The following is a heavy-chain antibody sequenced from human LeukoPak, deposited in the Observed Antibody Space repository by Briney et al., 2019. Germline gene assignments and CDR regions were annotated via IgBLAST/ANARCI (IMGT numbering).Heavy chain of an antibody. V-gene: IGHV3-48*02. J-gene: IGHJ4*02. CDR3: ARGDFAN. D-gene: IGHD3-3*01. CDR1: GXTFSGYS. CDR2: ISSGSSTI. Sequence: GGSLRLSCAASGXTFSGYSMNWVRQAPGKGLEWLSYISSGSSTIYYADSVKGRFTISRDNAKNSLFLQMNSLRDDDTAVYYCARGDFANWGQGTLVTVSS.